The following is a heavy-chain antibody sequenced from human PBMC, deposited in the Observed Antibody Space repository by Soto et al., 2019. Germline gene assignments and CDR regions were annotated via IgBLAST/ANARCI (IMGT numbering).Heavy chain of an antibody. J-gene: IGHJ4*02. V-gene: IGHV1-8*01. CDR2: MNPNSGNT. CDR1: GYTFTSYD. CDR3: GRGIQIFYDIFTHEYIYDY. Sequence: AAVKVTCKASGYTFTSYDINWVRQATGQGLEWMGWMNPNSGNTGYAQKFQGRVTMTRNTSISTAYMELSSLRSEDTAVYYCGRGIQIFYDIFTHEYIYDYWSQGSLVIGSS. D-gene: IGHD3-9*01.